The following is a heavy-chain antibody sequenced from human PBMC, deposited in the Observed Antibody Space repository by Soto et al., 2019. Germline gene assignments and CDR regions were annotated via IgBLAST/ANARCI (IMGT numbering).Heavy chain of an antibody. J-gene: IGHJ4*02. CDR2: IHWDDDK. D-gene: IGHD3-10*01. CDR3: AHIGISTWFTY. V-gene: IGHV2-5*02. Sequence: QITLKESGPTLVKPTQTLTLTCTFSGFSLSTRGVGVGWIRQPPGKALEWLALIHWDDDKRYSPSLSSRLTITKDTSKNQVVLTLTNMDPVDTATYYCAHIGISTWFTYWGQGTLVTVSS. CDR1: GFSLSTRGVG.